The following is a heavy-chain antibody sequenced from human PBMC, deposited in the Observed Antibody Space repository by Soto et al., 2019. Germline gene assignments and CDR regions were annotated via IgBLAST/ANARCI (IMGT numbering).Heavy chain of an antibody. D-gene: IGHD3-16*01. CDR3: ARRRDYRPFEY. J-gene: IGHJ4*02. CDR2: VYYSGSA. Sequence: QLQLQESGPGLVEPSETLSLTCSVSGGSISSSGYYWGWVRQPPGKGLEWIGNVYYSGSAYYNPPLKRRCTISVDTSKSQFSLNLNSVTAAGTAVYYCARRRDYRPFEYLGQGTLVTVSS. V-gene: IGHV4-39*01. CDR1: GGSISSSGYY.